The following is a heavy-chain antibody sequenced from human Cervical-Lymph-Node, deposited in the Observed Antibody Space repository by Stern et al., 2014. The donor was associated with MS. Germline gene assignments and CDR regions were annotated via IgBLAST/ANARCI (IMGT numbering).Heavy chain of an antibody. J-gene: IGHJ6*02. Sequence: QVQLVQSGPGLVKPSQTLSLTCTVSGGSISSGDYYWSWIRQFPGKGLELIGYIHYSGSTYYNPSLKSRITTSVDTSKNQFSLRLSSVTAADTAVYYCARDRGLGSWESGGYYYYGLDVWGQGTTVTVSS. CDR1: GGSISSGDYY. V-gene: IGHV4-31*03. CDR3: ARDRGLGSWESGGYYYYGLDV. CDR2: IHYSGST. D-gene: IGHD3-10*01.